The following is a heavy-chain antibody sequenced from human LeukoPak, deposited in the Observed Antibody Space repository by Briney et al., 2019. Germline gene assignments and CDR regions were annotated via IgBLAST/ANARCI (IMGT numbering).Heavy chain of an antibody. J-gene: IGHJ3*02. D-gene: IGHD1-1*01. V-gene: IGHV3-21*01. CDR3: ARGQGWNPEAVTNAFDI. Sequence: GGSLRLSCAASGFTFSSYSMNWVRQAPGKGLEWVSSISSSSSYIYYADSVKGRFTISRDNAKNSLYLQMNSLRAEDTAVYYCARGQGWNPEAVTNAFDIWGQGTMVTVSP. CDR1: GFTFSSYS. CDR2: ISSSSSYI.